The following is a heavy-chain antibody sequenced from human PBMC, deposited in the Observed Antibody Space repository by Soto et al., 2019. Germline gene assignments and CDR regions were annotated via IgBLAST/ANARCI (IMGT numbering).Heavy chain of an antibody. CDR2: VWSNGINK. CDR3: GREGGPFDVFDF. J-gene: IGHJ3*01. Sequence: QVQLMDSGGGVVQPGRSPRLSCATSGFSFTNYGMHWVRQAPGKGLEWVAVVWSNGINKYYADSVRGRFTISRDNSRNSFFLQINGLRSEDTAFNSLGREGGPFDVFDFWGQGPMVTVSS. D-gene: IGHD3-16*01. CDR1: GFSFTNYG. V-gene: IGHV3-33*01.